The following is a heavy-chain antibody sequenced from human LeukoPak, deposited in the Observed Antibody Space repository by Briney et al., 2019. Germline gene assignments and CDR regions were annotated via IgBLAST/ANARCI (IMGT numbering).Heavy chain of an antibody. CDR1: GGSISSSSYY. V-gene: IGHV4-39*07. J-gene: IGHJ4*02. Sequence: PSETLSLTCTVSGGSISSSSYYWGGIRQPPRKGLEWIGSIYYSGSTYYNPSLKSRVTISVDTSKNQFSLKLSSVTAADTAVYYCARDVVPAATGTKYYFDYWGQGTLVTVSS. CDR2: IYYSGST. D-gene: IGHD2-2*01. CDR3: ARDVVPAATGTKYYFDY.